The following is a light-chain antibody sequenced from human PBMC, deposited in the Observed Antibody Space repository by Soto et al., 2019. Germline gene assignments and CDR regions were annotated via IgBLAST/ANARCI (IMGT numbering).Light chain of an antibody. CDR1: QSISSW. V-gene: IGKV1-5*03. J-gene: IGKJ1*01. CDR2: KAS. Sequence: DIQMTQSPSTLSASVGDRVTITCRASQSISSWLAWYQQKPGKTPKLLIYKASNLESGAPSRFSGSGSGTEFTLTISSLQPYDFATYYCQQYNDYETLGQGTQVDIK. CDR3: QQYNDYET.